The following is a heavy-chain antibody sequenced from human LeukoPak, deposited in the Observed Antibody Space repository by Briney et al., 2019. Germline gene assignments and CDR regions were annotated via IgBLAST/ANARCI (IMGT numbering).Heavy chain of an antibody. V-gene: IGHV3-23*01. D-gene: IGHD2-21*01. Sequence: GSLRLSCAASGFTFSSYAMSWVRQAPGKGLEWVAGIGGSGGGTYYGDSVKGRFTVSRDNSKNTLFLHMNNLSAEDTAVYFCAKDQEPRLQTTFDYWGQGTLVTVSS. CDR1: GFTFSSYA. CDR3: AKDQEPRLQTTFDY. J-gene: IGHJ4*02. CDR2: IGGSGGGT.